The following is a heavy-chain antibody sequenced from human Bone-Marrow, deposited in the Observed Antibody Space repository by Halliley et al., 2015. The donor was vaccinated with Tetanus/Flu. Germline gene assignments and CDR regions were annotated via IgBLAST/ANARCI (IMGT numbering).Heavy chain of an antibody. J-gene: IGHJ4*02. CDR2: ISSSGSTI. CDR1: GFSFSSYD. Sequence: SLRLSCAASGFSFSSYDINWVRQAPGKGLEWISYISSSGSTIYYADSVKGRFTLSRDNTKNSLFLQMNSLRADDTAIYYCTRGDYVWGSFRPGGYFDLWGQGALVPVSS. V-gene: IGHV3-48*03. D-gene: IGHD3-16*02. CDR3: TRGDYVWGSFRPGGYFDL.